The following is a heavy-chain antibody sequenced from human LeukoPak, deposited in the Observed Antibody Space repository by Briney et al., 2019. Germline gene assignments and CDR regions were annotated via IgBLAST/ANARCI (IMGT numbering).Heavy chain of an antibody. CDR2: IYPGDSDT. Sequence: GESLKISCKGSGYSFTSYWIGWVRQMPGKGLEWMGIIYPGDSDTRYSPSFQGQVTISADKSISTAYLQWSSLKASDTAMYYCARGNSGYTGEYYYYYYGMDVWGQGTTVTVSS. V-gene: IGHV5-51*01. CDR3: ARGNSGYTGEYYYYYYGMDV. J-gene: IGHJ6*02. D-gene: IGHD4-23*01. CDR1: GYSFTSYW.